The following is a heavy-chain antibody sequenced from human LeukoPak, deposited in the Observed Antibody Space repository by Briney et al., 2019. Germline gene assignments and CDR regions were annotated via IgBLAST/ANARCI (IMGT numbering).Heavy chain of an antibody. CDR2: ISSDSSAI. D-gene: IGHD1-1*01. J-gene: IGHJ4*02. V-gene: IGHV3-48*02. CDR1: GFTFSFFS. CDR3: ARDYNWDFDS. Sequence: QAGGPLRLSCAASGFTFSFFSLNWVRQAPGKGLEWFAYISSDSSAIHYADSVKGRFTISRDNAKSSLYLQMDSLRDEDTAVYFCARDYNWDFDSWGQGILVTVSS.